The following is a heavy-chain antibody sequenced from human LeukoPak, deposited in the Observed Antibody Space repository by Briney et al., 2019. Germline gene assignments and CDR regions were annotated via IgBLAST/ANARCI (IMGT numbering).Heavy chain of an antibody. CDR1: GGSISSYY. CDR2: IYTSGGT. J-gene: IGHJ6*03. D-gene: IGHD3-16*01. CDR3: ASDLGGYSYYYMDV. V-gene: IGHV4-4*07. Sequence: SETLSLTCTVSGGSISSYYWGWIRQPAGKGLEWIGRIYTSGGTNYNPSLKSRVTISVDQSRKQFSLQLSSVTAADTAVYCCASDLGGYSYYYMDVWGKGTTVTVSS.